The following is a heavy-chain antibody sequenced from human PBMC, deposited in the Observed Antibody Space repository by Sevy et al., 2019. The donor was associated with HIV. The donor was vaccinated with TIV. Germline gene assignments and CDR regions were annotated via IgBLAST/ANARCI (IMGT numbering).Heavy chain of an antibody. CDR1: GFVFEDFA. CDR3: VRDMSPTLGTGPNWFDL. J-gene: IGHJ5*02. Sequence: GGSQRLSCVGSGFVFEDFAVHWVRRSPGKGLEWVSGITGNGQKKFYEGSVKGRFSISRDNARKSRYLQMNNMNFDDTAFYYCVRDMSPTLGTGPNWFDLWGQGTLVTVSS. CDR2: ITGNGQKK. V-gene: IGHV3-9*01.